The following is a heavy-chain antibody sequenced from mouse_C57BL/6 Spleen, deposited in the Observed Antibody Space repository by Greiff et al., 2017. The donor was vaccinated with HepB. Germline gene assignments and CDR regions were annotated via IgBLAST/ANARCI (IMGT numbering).Heavy chain of an antibody. J-gene: IGHJ3*01. Sequence: VQLQESGAELVKPGASVKISCKASGYAFSSYWMNWVKQRPGKGLEWIGQIYPGDGDTNYNGKFKGKATLTADKSSSTAYMQLSSLTSEDSAVYFCARGKLTGVGGFAYWGQGTLVTVSA. V-gene: IGHV1-80*01. CDR3: ARGKLTGVGGFAY. CDR1: GYAFSSYW. CDR2: IYPGDGDT. D-gene: IGHD4-1*01.